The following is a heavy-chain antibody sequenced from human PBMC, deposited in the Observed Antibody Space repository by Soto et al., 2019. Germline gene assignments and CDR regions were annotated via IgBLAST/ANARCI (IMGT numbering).Heavy chain of an antibody. D-gene: IGHD3-22*01. CDR3: AKDKSGSSGYYRIMNGPYEYFQH. Sequence: PGRSLRLSCAASGFTFSSHAMSWVRQAPGKGLEWVSAISGSGGSTYYADSVKGRFTISRDNSKNTLYLQMNSLRAEDTAVYYCAKDKSGSSGYYRIMNGPYEYFQHWGQGTLVTVSS. CDR1: GFTFSSHA. CDR2: ISGSGGST. J-gene: IGHJ1*01. V-gene: IGHV3-23*01.